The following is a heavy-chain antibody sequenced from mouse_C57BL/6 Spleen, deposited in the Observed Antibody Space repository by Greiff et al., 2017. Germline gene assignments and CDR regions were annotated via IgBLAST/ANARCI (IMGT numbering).Heavy chain of an antibody. CDR1: GYTFTSYW. J-gene: IGHJ1*03. V-gene: IGHV1-59*01. Sequence: VQLQQPGAELVRPGTSVKLSCTASGYTFTSYWMHWVQQRPGQGLEWIGVIDPPDSYTNYTQKFNGKGPLTVDTSSSTAYMQLSSVTSEDSAVYYWASTDTCGYINVWGTGTTVTGSS. CDR3: ASTDTCGYINV. CDR2: IDPPDSYT. D-gene: IGHD4-1*02.